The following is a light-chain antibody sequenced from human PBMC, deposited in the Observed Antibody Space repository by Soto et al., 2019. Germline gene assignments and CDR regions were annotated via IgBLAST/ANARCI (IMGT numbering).Light chain of an antibody. V-gene: IGLV2-14*01. Sequence: QSALTQPASVSGSPGQSITISCTGTSSDVGGYNYVSWYQQHPGKAPKFMIYEVSNRPSGVSNRFSGSKSGNTASLTISGLQAEDEADYYCSSYTSSSTLGFGGGTKVTVL. CDR3: SSYTSSSTLG. CDR1: SSDVGGYNY. J-gene: IGLJ2*01. CDR2: EVS.